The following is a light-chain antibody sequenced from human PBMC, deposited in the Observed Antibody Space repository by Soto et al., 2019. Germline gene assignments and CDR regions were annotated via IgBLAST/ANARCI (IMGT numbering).Light chain of an antibody. CDR2: DVD. Sequence: QSVLTQPASVSGSPGQSITISCTGTSSDVGGYNYVSWYQQHPGKAPKLIIYDVDNRPSGISSRFSGSKSGNTASLTISGLQAEDEADYYCSSFSYSSTPNYVFGNGTKVTVL. J-gene: IGLJ1*01. CDR1: SSDVGGYNY. V-gene: IGLV2-14*01. CDR3: SSFSYSSTPNYV.